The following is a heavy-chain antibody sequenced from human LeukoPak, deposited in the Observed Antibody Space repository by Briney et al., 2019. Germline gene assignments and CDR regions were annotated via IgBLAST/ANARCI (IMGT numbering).Heavy chain of an antibody. CDR1: GFTFSSYW. J-gene: IGHJ3*01. CDR2: INSDGSST. D-gene: IGHD3-22*01. CDR3: ASDTYYYDSRGSYRDAFDV. V-gene: IGHV3-74*01. Sequence: GGSLRLSCAASGFTFSSYWMHWVRQAPGKGLVWVSRINSDGSSTSYADSVKGRFTISRDNAKNTLYLQMNSLRAEDTAVYYCASDTYYYDSRGSYRDAFDVWGQGTMVTVSS.